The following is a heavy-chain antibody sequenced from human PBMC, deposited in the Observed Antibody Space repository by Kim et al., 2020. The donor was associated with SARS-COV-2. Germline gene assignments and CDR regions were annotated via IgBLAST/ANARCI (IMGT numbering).Heavy chain of an antibody. J-gene: IGHJ3*02. V-gene: IGHV3-21*01. Sequence: VKGRFTISRDNAKNSLYLQMNSLRAEDTAVYYCAILYYYDSSGYRDAFDIWGQGTMVTVSS. CDR3: AILYYYDSSGYRDAFDI. D-gene: IGHD3-22*01.